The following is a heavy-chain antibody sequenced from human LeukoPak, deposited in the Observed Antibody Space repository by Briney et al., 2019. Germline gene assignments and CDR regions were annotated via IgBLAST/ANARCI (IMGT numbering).Heavy chain of an antibody. CDR1: GYTFTGYY. CDR2: INPNSGGT. Sequence: ASVKVSCKASGYTFTGYYMHWVRQAPGQGLEWMGWINPNSGGTNYAQKFQGGVTMTRDTSISTAYMELSRLRSDDTAVYYCARDYDSSGWYGWYFDYWGQGTLVTVSS. V-gene: IGHV1-2*02. J-gene: IGHJ4*02. CDR3: ARDYDSSGWYGWYFDY. D-gene: IGHD6-19*01.